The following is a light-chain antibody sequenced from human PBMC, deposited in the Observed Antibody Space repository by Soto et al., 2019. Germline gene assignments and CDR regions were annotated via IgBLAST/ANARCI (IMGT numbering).Light chain of an antibody. CDR2: KAS. V-gene: IGKV1-5*03. Sequence: EIQMTQSPSPLFASLGDRGTITCRASQTISTLLAWYQQRPGKAPNLLIYKASSLESGVPSRFSGSGSGTEFTLTISSLQPDDFATYFCQQYSTYPWTFGQGTKV. CDR1: QTISTL. J-gene: IGKJ1*01. CDR3: QQYSTYPWT.